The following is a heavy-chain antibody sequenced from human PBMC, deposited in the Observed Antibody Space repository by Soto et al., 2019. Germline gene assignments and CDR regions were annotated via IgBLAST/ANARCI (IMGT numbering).Heavy chain of an antibody. V-gene: IGHV1-8*01. CDR3: ARAVGIGVTGLDL. CDR1: GYNFPSSN. J-gene: IGHJ5*02. Sequence: QERLVQSGAELRRPGASVKISCRASGYNFPSSNVNWLRQASGQGPEWLGWMNAANGNAAFARDFQGRVTMTRDLSTDKAYLELGGLSAGDTAMYYCARAVGIGVTGLDLWGPGTFVTVS. CDR2: MNAANGNA. D-gene: IGHD2-21*02.